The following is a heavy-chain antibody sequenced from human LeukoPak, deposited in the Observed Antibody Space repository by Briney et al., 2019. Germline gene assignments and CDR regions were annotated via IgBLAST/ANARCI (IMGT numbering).Heavy chain of an antibody. D-gene: IGHD4-11*01. CDR2: ISDYNGNT. V-gene: IGHV1-18*01. J-gene: IGHJ5*02. CDR1: GYTFTSYG. Sequence: ASVRVSCKASGYTFTSYGISWVRPARGQGLEWMGWISDYNGNTNYAQKLQGRVTMTTDASTSTAYMELRSLRSDDTAVYYCARDLYRDSLPVSWFDPWGQGTLVTVSS. CDR3: ARDLYRDSLPVSWFDP.